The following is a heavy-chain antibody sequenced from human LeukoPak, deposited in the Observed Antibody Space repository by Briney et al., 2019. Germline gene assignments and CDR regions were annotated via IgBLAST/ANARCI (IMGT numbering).Heavy chain of an antibody. V-gene: IGHV3-30*04. CDR1: GFTFSSHA. Sequence: GGSLRLSCAASGFTFSSHAMHWVRQAPGKGLEWVAVISYDGSNKYYADSVKGRFTISRDNSKNTLYLQMNSLRAEDTAVYYCARTDLGVVPARRNYYYGMDVWGKGTTVTVSS. CDR3: ARTDLGVVPARRNYYYGMDV. CDR2: ISYDGSNK. D-gene: IGHD2-2*01. J-gene: IGHJ6*04.